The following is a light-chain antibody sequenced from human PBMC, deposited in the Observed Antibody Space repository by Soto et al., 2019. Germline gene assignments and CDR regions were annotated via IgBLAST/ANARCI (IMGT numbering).Light chain of an antibody. Sequence: DIQMTQSPSSLSASVGDRVTITCQASHDIKKYLNWYQEKPGKAPKLLIYDASNLQTGVPSRFSRNVFGSTFTLTFISQHPEDLSTYYRQRHYSPPPTFGQGTRLDIK. CDR1: HDIKKY. J-gene: IGKJ5*01. CDR3: QRHYSPPPT. CDR2: DAS. V-gene: IGKV1-33*01.